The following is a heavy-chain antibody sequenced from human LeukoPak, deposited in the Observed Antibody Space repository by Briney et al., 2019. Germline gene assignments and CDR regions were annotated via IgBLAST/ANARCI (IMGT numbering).Heavy chain of an antibody. CDR2: INSDGSTT. CDR1: GFTFGTYG. Sequence: GGSLRLSCGASGFTFGTYGMHRFRQAPGKGRVWVSGINSDGSTTNYADSVNGRFTISRDNAKNTLYLQMNSLRAEDTAVYYCWVPATAGEADYWGQGTLVTVSS. CDR3: WVPATAGEADY. J-gene: IGHJ4*02. V-gene: IGHV3-74*01. D-gene: IGHD2-2*01.